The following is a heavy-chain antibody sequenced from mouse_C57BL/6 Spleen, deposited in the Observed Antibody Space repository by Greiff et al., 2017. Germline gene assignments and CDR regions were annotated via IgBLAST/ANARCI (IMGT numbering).Heavy chain of an antibody. D-gene: IGHD1-1*01. J-gene: IGHJ1*03. CDR3: TRSPHYYGSSWGYFDV. Sequence: VQLQQSGTVLARPGASVKMSCKTSGYTFTSYWMHWVKQRPGQGLEWIGAIYPGNSDTSYNQKFKGKAKLTAVTSASTAYMELSSLTNEDSAVYYCTRSPHYYGSSWGYFDVWGTGTTVTVSS. CDR2: IYPGNSDT. V-gene: IGHV1-5*01. CDR1: GYTFTSYW.